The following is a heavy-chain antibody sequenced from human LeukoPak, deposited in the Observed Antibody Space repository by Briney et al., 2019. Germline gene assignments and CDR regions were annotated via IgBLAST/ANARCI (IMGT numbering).Heavy chain of an antibody. Sequence: PSETLSLTCTGSGGSISSYYWSWIRQPPGKGLEWIGYIYYSGSTNYNPSLKSRVTISVDTAKNQFSLKLSSVTTADTAVYYCARATGLRSSYYYYGMDVWGKGTTVTVSS. V-gene: IGHV4-59*01. J-gene: IGHJ6*04. CDR3: ARATGLRSSYYYYGMDV. CDR2: IYYSGST. CDR1: GGSISSYY. D-gene: IGHD5-12*01.